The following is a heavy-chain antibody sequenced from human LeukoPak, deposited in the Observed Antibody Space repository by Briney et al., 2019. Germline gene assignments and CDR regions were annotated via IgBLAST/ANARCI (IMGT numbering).Heavy chain of an antibody. D-gene: IGHD3-22*01. V-gene: IGHV5-51*01. CDR2: IYPYDSDT. CDR3: ARNPDSSGGY. J-gene: IGHJ4*02. CDR1: GYSFTSYW. Sequence: GESLKISCESSGYSFTSYWIGWVRQMPGKGLEWMGSIYPYDSDTKYSPSFQGQVTISADKSISTAYLQWSSLKASDTAMYYCARNPDSSGGYWGQGTLVTVSS.